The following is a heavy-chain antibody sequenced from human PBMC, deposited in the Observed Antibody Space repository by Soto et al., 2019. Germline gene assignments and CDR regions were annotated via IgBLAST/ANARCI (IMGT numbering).Heavy chain of an antibody. J-gene: IGHJ4*02. Sequence: SETLSLTCAVYGGSFSGYYWSWIRQPPGKGLEWIGEINHSGSTNYNPSLKSRVTISVDTSKNQFSLKLSSVTAADTAVYYCARVASKVLRFLEWFPSHWGQGTLVTVSS. CDR2: INHSGST. V-gene: IGHV4-34*01. CDR3: ARVASKVLRFLEWFPSH. D-gene: IGHD3-3*01. CDR1: GGSFSGYY.